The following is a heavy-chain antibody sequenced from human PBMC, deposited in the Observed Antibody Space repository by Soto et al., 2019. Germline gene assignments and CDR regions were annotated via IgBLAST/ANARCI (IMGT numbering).Heavy chain of an antibody. CDR1: GGSISSGAYY. CDR2: IYYSGNT. V-gene: IGHV4-31*03. D-gene: IGHD4-17*01. CDR3: ARIMTTEGRGGFDV. Sequence: QVQLQESGPRLVKPSETLSLTCTVSGGSISSGAYYWSWIRQHPGKGLEWIGDIYYSGNTYYNPSLKSRILISVDTSKNQFSLKLSSVTAADTAGYYCARIMTTEGRGGFDVWGQGTMVTVSS. J-gene: IGHJ3*01.